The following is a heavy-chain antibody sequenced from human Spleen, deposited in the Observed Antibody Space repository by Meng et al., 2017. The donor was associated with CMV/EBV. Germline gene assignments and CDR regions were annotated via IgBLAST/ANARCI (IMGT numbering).Heavy chain of an antibody. CDR1: GFTFSSSS. V-gene: IGHV3-21*01. Sequence: GGSLRLSCAASGFTFSSSSMNWVRQAPGKGLEWVSSISSSSNYIYYADSVKGRFTISRDNAKKSLYLQMNSLRAEDTAVYYCAKDRAPSTSLWYPYFDSWGQGTLVTVSS. J-gene: IGHJ4*02. D-gene: IGHD5-18*01. CDR2: ISSSSNYI. CDR3: AKDRAPSTSLWYPYFDS.